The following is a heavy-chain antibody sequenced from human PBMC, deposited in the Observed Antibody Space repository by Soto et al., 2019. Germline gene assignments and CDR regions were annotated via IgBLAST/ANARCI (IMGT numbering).Heavy chain of an antibody. V-gene: IGHV4-30-4*01. D-gene: IGHD2-15*01. CDR2: IYYSGST. CDR3: ARDPWLGYCSGGSCYWGGVDYYYGMDV. J-gene: IGHJ6*02. CDR1: GGSISSGDYY. Sequence: SETLSLTCTVSGGSISSGDYYWSWIRQPPGKGLEWIGYIYYSGSTYYNPSLKSRVTISVDTSKNQFSLKLSSVTAADTAVYYCARDPWLGYCSGGSCYWGGVDYYYGMDVWGQGTTVTVS.